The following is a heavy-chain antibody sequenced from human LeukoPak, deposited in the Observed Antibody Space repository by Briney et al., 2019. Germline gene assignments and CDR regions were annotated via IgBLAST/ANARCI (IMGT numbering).Heavy chain of an antibody. CDR2: ISHSGDT. CDR3: ARGSNSVAN. CDR1: GGSFSESH. D-gene: IGHD4-23*01. J-gene: IGHJ4*02. Sequence: SETLSLTCAVYGGSFSESHWSWIRQPPGEGLEWVGEISHSGDTNYNPSLKSRVTISVDTSKNQFSLNLNSVTAADTAVYYCARGSNSVANWGQGTLVTVSS. V-gene: IGHV4-34*01.